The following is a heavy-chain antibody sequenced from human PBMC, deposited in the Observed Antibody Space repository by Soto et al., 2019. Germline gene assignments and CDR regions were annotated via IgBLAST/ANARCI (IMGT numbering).Heavy chain of an antibody. CDR2: VSYSGST. CDR3: ASLVDTAMLG. D-gene: IGHD5-18*01. V-gene: IGHV4-39*01. Sequence: QLQLQESGPGLVKPSETLSLTCTVSGGSISSSNYYWGWIRQPPGKGLEWIGSVSYSGSTSYNPSLKSRVTISVDTSKNQFSLKLRSVTAADTAVYYCASLVDTAMLGWGQGTLVTVSS. J-gene: IGHJ4*02. CDR1: GGSISSSNYY.